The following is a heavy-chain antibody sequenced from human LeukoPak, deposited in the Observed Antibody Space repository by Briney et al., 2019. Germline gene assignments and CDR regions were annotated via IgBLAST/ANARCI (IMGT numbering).Heavy chain of an antibody. D-gene: IGHD1-26*01. J-gene: IGHJ5*02. CDR1: GFTFSSYS. V-gene: IGHV3-21*06. CDR2: ISSSGSR. Sequence: GGSLRLSCAASGFTFSSYSMDWVRQAPGKGLEWVASISSSGSRYYGDSVKGRFTISRDNAKNTLYLQMNSLRAGDTAVYYCARDEWTSGSGFDLWGQGTLVTVSS. CDR3: ARDEWTSGSGFDL.